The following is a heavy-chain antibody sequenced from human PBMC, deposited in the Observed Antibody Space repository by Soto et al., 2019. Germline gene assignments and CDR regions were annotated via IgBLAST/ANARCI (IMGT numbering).Heavy chain of an antibody. D-gene: IGHD5-12*01. Sequence: SETLSLTCTVSGGSISSYYWSWIRQPPGKGLEWIGYIYYSGSTNYNPSLKSRVTISVDTSKNQFSLKLSSVTAADTAVYYCAREGGGYEDHYYYYYMDVWGKGTTVTVSS. CDR2: IYYSGST. CDR3: AREGGGYEDHYYYYYMDV. J-gene: IGHJ6*03. CDR1: GGSISSYY. V-gene: IGHV4-59*01.